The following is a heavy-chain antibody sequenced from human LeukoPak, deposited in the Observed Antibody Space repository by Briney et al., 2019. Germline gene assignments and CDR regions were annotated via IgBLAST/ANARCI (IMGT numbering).Heavy chain of an antibody. V-gene: IGHV1-46*01. CDR3: ARDLTPVLRFLEWLLPLDY. CDR1: GYTFTDYY. J-gene: IGHJ4*02. CDR2: INPSGGST. Sequence: GASVKVSCKASGYTFTDYYLHWVRQAPGQGLEWMGIINPSGGSTNYAQKFQVRVTMTRDTSTSTAYMELRSLRSDDTAVYYCARDLTPVLRFLEWLLPLDYWGQGTLVTVSS. D-gene: IGHD3-3*01.